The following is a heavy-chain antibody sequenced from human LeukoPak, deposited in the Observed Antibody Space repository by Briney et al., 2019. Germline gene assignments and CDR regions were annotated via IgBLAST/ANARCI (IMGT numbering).Heavy chain of an antibody. D-gene: IGHD3-22*01. CDR2: IRSKANSYAT. Sequence: GGSLRLSCAASGFTFSGSAMHWVRQASGKGLEWVGRIRSKANSYATAYAASVKGRFTISRDDSKNTAYLQMNSLKTEDTAVYYCTRLPGLYYYDSSGYYSPDYFDYWGQGTLVTVSS. CDR1: GFTFSGSA. J-gene: IGHJ4*02. V-gene: IGHV3-73*01. CDR3: TRLPGLYYYDSSGYYSPDYFDY.